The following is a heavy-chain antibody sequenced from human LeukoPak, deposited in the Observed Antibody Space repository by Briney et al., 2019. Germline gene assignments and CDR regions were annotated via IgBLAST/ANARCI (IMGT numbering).Heavy chain of an antibody. V-gene: IGHV3-30*18. CDR1: GFTFSAYG. CDR2: ISYDGTNK. Sequence: PGRSLRLSCAASGFTFSAYGMHWVRQAPGKGLEWVAIISYDGTNKYYADSVKGRFTIPRDNSKNTLYLQMNSLRAEDTAVYYCAKEITRPNRAVAGLNYWGQGTLVTVSS. D-gene: IGHD6-19*01. J-gene: IGHJ4*02. CDR3: AKEITRPNRAVAGLNY.